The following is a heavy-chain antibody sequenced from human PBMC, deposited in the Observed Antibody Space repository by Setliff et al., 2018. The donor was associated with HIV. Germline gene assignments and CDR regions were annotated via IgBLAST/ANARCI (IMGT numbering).Heavy chain of an antibody. CDR3: ARDVQWLEYYFDY. Sequence: SETLSLTCNVSSGSISYYYWSWVRQPPGRGLEWIGYVSHSGSTSYNPSLKSRVSMSADTSKNHFSLRLSSLTAADTAVYYCARDVQWLEYYFDYWGQGTLVTVSS. D-gene: IGHD6-19*01. CDR2: VSHSGST. V-gene: IGHV4-59*12. J-gene: IGHJ4*02. CDR1: SGSISYYY.